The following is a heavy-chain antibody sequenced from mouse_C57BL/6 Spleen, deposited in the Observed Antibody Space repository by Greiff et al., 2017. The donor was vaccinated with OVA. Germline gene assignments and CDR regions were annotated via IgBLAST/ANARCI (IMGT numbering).Heavy chain of an antibody. Sequence: VQLQQSGAELVRPGASVTLSCKASGYTFTDYEMHWVKQTPVHGLEWIGAIDPETGGTAYNQKFKGKAILTADKSSSTAYMELRSLTSEASAVYYCTRRGTSAWFAYWGQGTLVTVSA. V-gene: IGHV1-15*01. CDR1: GYTFTDYE. CDR2: IDPETGGT. CDR3: TRRGTSAWFAY. J-gene: IGHJ3*01.